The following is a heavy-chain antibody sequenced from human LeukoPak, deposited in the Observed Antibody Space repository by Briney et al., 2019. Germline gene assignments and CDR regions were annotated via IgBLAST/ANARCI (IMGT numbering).Heavy chain of an antibody. D-gene: IGHD3-3*01. CDR3: ARGRTITIFGVVIRSYYFDY. Sequence: ASETLSLTCAVYGGSFSGYYWSWIRQPPGKGLEWIGEINHSGSTNYNPSLKSRVTISVDTSKNQFSLKLSSVTAADTAVYYCARGRTITIFGVVIRSYYFDYWGQGTLVTVSS. CDR1: GGSFSGYY. J-gene: IGHJ4*02. V-gene: IGHV4-34*01. CDR2: INHSGST.